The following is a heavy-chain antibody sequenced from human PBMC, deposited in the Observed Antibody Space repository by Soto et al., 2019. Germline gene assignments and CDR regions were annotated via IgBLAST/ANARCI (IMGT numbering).Heavy chain of an antibody. CDR3: ARQNQVYDILTGYYSSDYYYYMDV. J-gene: IGHJ6*03. D-gene: IGHD3-9*01. CDR2: IYPGDSDT. CDR1: GYSFTSYW. Sequence: GESLKISCKGSGYSFTSYWIGWVRQMPGKGLEWMGIIYPGDSDTRYSPSFQGQVTISADKSISTAYLKWSSLKASDTAMYYCARQNQVYDILTGYYSSDYYYYMDVWGKGTTVTVSS. V-gene: IGHV5-51*01.